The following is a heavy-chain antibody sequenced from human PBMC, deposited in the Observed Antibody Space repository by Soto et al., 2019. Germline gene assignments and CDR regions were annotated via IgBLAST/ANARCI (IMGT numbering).Heavy chain of an antibody. CDR1: GGSISSGDYY. V-gene: IGHV4-30-4*01. D-gene: IGHD5-12*01. CDR3: ARDVGDGYNTFDY. J-gene: IGHJ4*02. Sequence: PSETLSLTCTVSGGSISSGDYYWSWIRQPPGKGLEWIGYIYYSGSTYYNPSLKSRVTISVDASKNQFSLKLSSVTAADTAVYYCARDVGDGYNTFDYWGQGTLVTVSS. CDR2: IYYSGST.